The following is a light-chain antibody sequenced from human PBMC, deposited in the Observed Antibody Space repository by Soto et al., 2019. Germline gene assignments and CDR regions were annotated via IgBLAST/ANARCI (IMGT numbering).Light chain of an antibody. J-gene: IGLJ1*01. CDR1: SSDVGGYNY. V-gene: IGLV2-14*01. Sequence: QSVLAQPASVSGSPGQSITISCTGTSSDVGGYNYVSWYQQHPGKAPKRMIYDVSNRPSGVSNRFSGSKSGNTASLTISGLQAEDEADYYCSSYTSGSTLYAFGTGTKSPS. CDR3: SSYTSGSTLYA. CDR2: DVS.